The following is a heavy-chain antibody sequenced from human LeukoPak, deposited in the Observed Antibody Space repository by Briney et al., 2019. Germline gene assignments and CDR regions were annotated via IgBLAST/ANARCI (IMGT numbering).Heavy chain of an antibody. D-gene: IGHD3-16*01. Sequence: ASVKVSCKASGGTFSSYAISWVRQAPGQGLEWMGGIIPIFGTANYAQKFQGRVTMTRDTSTSTVYMELSSLRSEDTAVYYCARDGGYYYYYMDVWGKGTTVTVSS. CDR1: GGTFSSYA. CDR2: IIPIFGTA. V-gene: IGHV1-69*05. J-gene: IGHJ6*03. CDR3: ARDGGYYYYYMDV.